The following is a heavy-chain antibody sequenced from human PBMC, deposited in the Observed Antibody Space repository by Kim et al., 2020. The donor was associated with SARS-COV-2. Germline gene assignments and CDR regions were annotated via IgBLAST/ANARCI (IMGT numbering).Heavy chain of an antibody. CDR3: ARDSSGSSGWSDY. V-gene: IGHV7-4-1*02. Sequence: YAQGFTGRFVFSLDTSVSTAYLQISSLKAEDTAVYYCARDSSGSSGWSDYWGQGTLVTVSS. D-gene: IGHD6-19*01. J-gene: IGHJ4*02.